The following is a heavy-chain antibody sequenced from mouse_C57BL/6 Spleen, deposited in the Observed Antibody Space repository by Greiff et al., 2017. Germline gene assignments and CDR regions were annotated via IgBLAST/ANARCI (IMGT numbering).Heavy chain of an antibody. CDR2: IYPGDGDT. CDR3: ARYYGHAWYFDV. V-gene: IGHV1-82*01. J-gene: IGHJ1*03. D-gene: IGHD1-1*01. CDR1: GYAFSSSW. Sequence: QVHLKQSGPELVKPGASVKISCKASGYAFSSSWMNWVKQRPGKGLEWIGRIYPGDGDTNYNGKFKGKATLTADKSSSTAYMQLSSLTSEDSAVYFCARYYGHAWYFDVWGTGTTVTVSS.